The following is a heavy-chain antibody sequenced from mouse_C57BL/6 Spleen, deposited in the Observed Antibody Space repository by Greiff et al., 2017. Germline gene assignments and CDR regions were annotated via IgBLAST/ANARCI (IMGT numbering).Heavy chain of an antibody. CDR2: IWSGGST. J-gene: IGHJ1*03. V-gene: IGHV2-2*01. CDR1: GFSLTSYG. CDR3: ARKGYFDV. Sequence: QVQLQQSGPGLVQPSQSLSITCTVSGFSLTSYGVHWVRQSPGKGLEWLGVIWSGGSTDYNAAFISRLSISKDNSKSQVFFKMNSLQADDTAIYDCARKGYFDVWGTGTTVTVSS.